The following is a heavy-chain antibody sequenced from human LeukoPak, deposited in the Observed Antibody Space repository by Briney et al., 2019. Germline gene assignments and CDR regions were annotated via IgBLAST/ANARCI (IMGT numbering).Heavy chain of an antibody. CDR3: AKDVTMIVVVPRAFDI. Sequence: GGSLRLSCAASGFTVSSNYMSWVRQAPGKGLEWVSVIYSGGSTYYADSVKGRFTISRDNSKNTLYLQMNSLRAEDTAVYYCAKDVTMIVVVPRAFDIWGQGTMVTVSS. CDR2: IYSGGST. CDR1: GFTVSSNY. V-gene: IGHV3-53*01. D-gene: IGHD3-22*01. J-gene: IGHJ3*02.